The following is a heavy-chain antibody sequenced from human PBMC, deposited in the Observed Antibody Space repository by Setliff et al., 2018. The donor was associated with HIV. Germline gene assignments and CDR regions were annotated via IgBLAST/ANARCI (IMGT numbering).Heavy chain of an antibody. Sequence: LSLTCAVYGGSFSGYYWSWIRQPPGKGLEWIGEINHSGSTNYNPSLKSRVTISVDTSKNQFSLKVNSVTAADTAVYYCARGARLLAGYSDRWDYYYMAVWGKGTTVTVSS. V-gene: IGHV4-34*01. J-gene: IGHJ6*03. CDR1: GGSFSGYY. D-gene: IGHD6-13*01. CDR3: ARGARLLAGYSDRWDYYYMAV. CDR2: INHSGST.